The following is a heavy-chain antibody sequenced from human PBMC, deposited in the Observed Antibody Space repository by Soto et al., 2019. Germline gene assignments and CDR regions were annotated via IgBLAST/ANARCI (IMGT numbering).Heavy chain of an antibody. CDR2: ISSSGNSI. J-gene: IGHJ4*02. V-gene: IGHV3-11*01. D-gene: IGHD3-22*01. CDR3: AKMSSENYYDPVFS. CDR1: GFTFSEYY. Sequence: QVQMVESGGVLVKTSGYLRIACAGSGFTFSEYYMSCVRQAPVKGLEWVSYISSSGNSIYYADSGKGRFTISRDNAKNSVYLQMNSLRAEDTALYFCAKMSSENYYDPVFSWGQGTLVTVSS.